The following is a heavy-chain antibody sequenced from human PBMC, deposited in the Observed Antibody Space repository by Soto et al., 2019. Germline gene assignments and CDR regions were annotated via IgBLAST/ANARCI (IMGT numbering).Heavy chain of an antibody. CDR3: ARHEGEYASPSSALDV. V-gene: IGHV4-39*01. J-gene: IGHJ6*02. CDR2: MSHRGST. D-gene: IGHD2-8*01. CDR1: GDSISRNSYY. Sequence: QVQLEESGPRLVKPSETLSLTCTVSGDSISRNSYYWGWIRQSSGKGLEWIGSMSHRGSTHYNPSLNNRVALSVDTSKNHFSLRLTSVTAADTAVYFCARHEGEYASPSSALDVWGQGTTVTVSS.